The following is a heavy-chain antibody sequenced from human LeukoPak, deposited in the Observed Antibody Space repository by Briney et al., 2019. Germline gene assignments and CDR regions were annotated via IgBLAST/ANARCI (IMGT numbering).Heavy chain of an antibody. CDR2: ISSSSSYI. CDR1: GFTFSSYA. CDR3: AREFCSGGSCYWAFDY. V-gene: IGHV3-21*01. J-gene: IGHJ4*02. Sequence: GGSLRLACAASGFTFSSYAMNWVRQAPGKGLEWVSSISSSSSYIYFADSMKGRFTISRDDAKNSLYLQMNSLRAEDTAVYYCAREFCSGGSCYWAFDYWGRGTQVTVSS. D-gene: IGHD2-15*01.